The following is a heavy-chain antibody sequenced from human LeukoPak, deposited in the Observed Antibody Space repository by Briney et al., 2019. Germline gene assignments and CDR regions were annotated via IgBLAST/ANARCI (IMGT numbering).Heavy chain of an antibody. CDR1: GGSFSGYY. V-gene: IGHV4-34*01. CDR3: AALGIAAAGQNPPYYYYYYMDV. D-gene: IGHD6-13*01. J-gene: IGHJ6*03. CDR2: INHSGST. Sequence: PSETLSLTCAVYGGSFSGYYWSWIRQPPGKGLEWIGEINHSGSTNYNPSLKSRVTISVDTSKNQFSLKLSSVTAADTAVYYCAALGIAAAGQNPPYYYYYYMDVWGKGTTVTVSS.